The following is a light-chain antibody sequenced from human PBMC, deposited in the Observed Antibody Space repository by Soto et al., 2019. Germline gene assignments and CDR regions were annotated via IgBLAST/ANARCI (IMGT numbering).Light chain of an antibody. CDR2: ENS. V-gene: IGLV1-51*02. Sequence: QSVLTQPPSVSAAPGQKVTISCSGSTSNIGNNYVYWYQQFPGAAPKLLMYENSKRASGIPDRFSGSKSATAATLAITGIQTGDEADYYCGTWDSGLSGFVFGSGTKLTVL. CDR1: TSNIGNNY. J-gene: IGLJ1*01. CDR3: GTWDSGLSGFV.